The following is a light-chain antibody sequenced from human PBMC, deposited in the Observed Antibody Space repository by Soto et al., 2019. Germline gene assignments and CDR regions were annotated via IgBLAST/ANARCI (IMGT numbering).Light chain of an antibody. CDR1: SRDVGDSKF. J-gene: IGLJ1*01. Sequence: QSVLTQPRSVSGSPGQSVTISCTGTSRDVGDSKFVSWYQQHPGQAPKLINYDVNKRPSGVPDRFSGSKSGNTASLTISGLQAEDEADYYCCSYAVRYTYVFGTGTKVTVL. CDR3: CSYAVRYTYV. CDR2: DVN. V-gene: IGLV2-11*01.